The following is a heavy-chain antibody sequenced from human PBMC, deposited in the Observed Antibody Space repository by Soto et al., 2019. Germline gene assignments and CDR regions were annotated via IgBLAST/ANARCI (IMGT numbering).Heavy chain of an antibody. CDR1: GGSISSGNYY. CDR3: ATMGTPATGLYYFAY. D-gene: IGHD2-15*01. J-gene: IGHJ4*02. V-gene: IGHV4-30-4*01. Sequence: QVQLQESGPGLVKPSQTLSLTCTVSGGSISSGNYYWSWIRQPPGKGLEWIGFISYSGSTYYSVFLKSRFTISVDTSKNQFTLNLSFVTAAVTAVYYCATMGTPATGLYYFAYWGQGTLVTVSS. CDR2: ISYSGST.